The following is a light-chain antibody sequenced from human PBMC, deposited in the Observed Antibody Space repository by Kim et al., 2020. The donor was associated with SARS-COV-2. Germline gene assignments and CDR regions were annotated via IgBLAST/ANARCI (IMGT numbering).Light chain of an antibody. J-gene: IGKJ2*02. CDR2: GAS. CDR3: QQYGSWPRT. V-gene: IGKV3-15*01. CDR1: RNIRDY. Sequence: VSAGERSTLSGGSSRNIRDYVVWYQHKSGQAPRRLICGASIRATGIPARFSGSGSVTEFTLTISSLQSDDSAVYFCQQYGSWPRTFGQGTKLEI.